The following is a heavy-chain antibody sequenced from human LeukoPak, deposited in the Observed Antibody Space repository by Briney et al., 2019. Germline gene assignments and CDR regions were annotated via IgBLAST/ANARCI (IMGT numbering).Heavy chain of an antibody. J-gene: IGHJ3*02. CDR1: GFTFSSYA. Sequence: PGRSLRLSCAASGFTFSSYAMHWVRQAPGKGLEWVTVISYDGSNKYYADSVKGRFTISRDTSKNTLYLQMNSLRAEDTAVYYCARASSSDDAFGIWGQGTMVTVSS. CDR2: ISYDGSNK. V-gene: IGHV3-30-3*01. CDR3: ARASSSDDAFGI. D-gene: IGHD6-6*01.